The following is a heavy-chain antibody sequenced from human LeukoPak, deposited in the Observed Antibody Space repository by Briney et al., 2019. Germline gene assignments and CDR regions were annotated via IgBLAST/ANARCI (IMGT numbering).Heavy chain of an antibody. D-gene: IGHD2-2*01. J-gene: IGHJ6*02. CDR2: ISSNGGST. CDR3: ARGWDIVVVPAALYYYYYGMDV. V-gene: IGHV3-64*01. Sequence: GGSLRLSCAASGFTFSSYAMPWVRQAPGKGLEYVSAISSNGGSTYYANSVKGRFTISRDNSKNTLYLQMGSLRAEDMAVYYCARGWDIVVVPAALYYYYYGMDVWGQGTTVTVSS. CDR1: GFTFSSYA.